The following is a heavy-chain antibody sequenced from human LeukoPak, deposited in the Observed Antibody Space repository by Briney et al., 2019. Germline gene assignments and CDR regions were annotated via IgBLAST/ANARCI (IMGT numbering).Heavy chain of an antibody. Sequence: NPGGSLRLSCAASGFSFSSHYMNWVRQAPGKGLEWVSSISSSGGYIYSADSVKGRFTISRDNAKNLVYLHMNSLRAEDTAVYYCARTYNGSSHFDYWGQGTLVTVSS. CDR2: ISSSGGYI. CDR3: ARTYNGSSHFDY. D-gene: IGHD1-26*01. CDR1: GFSFSSHY. V-gene: IGHV3-21*01. J-gene: IGHJ4*02.